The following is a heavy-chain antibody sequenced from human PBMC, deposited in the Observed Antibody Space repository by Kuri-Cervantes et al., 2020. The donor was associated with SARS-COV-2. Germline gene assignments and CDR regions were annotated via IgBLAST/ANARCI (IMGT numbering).Heavy chain of an antibody. D-gene: IGHD5-18*01. V-gene: IGHV3-30*04. CDR1: GFTFSSYA. J-gene: IGHJ6*02. CDR3: AKERTSGYSYGWNYYYYGMDV. Sequence: GESLKISCAASGFTFSSYAMHWVRQAPGKGLEWVAVISYDGSNKNYADSVKGRFTISRDNSKNTLYLQMNSLRAEDTAVYYCAKERTSGYSYGWNYYYYGMDVWGQGTTVTVSS. CDR2: ISYDGSNK.